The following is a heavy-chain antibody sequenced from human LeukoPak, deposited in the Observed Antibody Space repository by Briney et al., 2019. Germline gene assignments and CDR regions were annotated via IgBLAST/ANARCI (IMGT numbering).Heavy chain of an antibody. D-gene: IGHD3-22*01. V-gene: IGHV4-4*02. CDR3: ARVERSYYYDSSGYNGPNLSEYFQH. Sequence: SETLSLTCAVSGGSISSSNWWSWVRQPPGKGLEWIGEIYHSGSTNYNPSLKSRVTISVDKSKNQFSLKLSSVTAADTAVYYCARVERSYYYDSSGYNGPNLSEYFQHWGQGTLVTVSS. CDR2: IYHSGST. J-gene: IGHJ1*01. CDR1: GGSISSSNW.